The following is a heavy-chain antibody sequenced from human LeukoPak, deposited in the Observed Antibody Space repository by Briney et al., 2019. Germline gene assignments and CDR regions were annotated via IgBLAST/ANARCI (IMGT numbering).Heavy chain of an antibody. D-gene: IGHD6-13*01. CDR1: GFTFTTSW. Sequence: GGSLRLSCAASGFTFTTSWMHWVRQAPGKGLEWLANIKQDGSARNYVDSVKGRFTISRDNTKNLLYLQMNSLRGEDAAVYYCGGFGYEAAVDLWGQGTLVTVSS. J-gene: IGHJ4*02. CDR2: IKQDGSAR. V-gene: IGHV3-7*01. CDR3: GGFGYEAAVDL.